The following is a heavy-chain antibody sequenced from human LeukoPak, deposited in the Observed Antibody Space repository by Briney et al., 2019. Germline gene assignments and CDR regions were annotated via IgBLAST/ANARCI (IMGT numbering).Heavy chain of an antibody. Sequence: SQTLSLTCTVSGGSISSGGYYWSWIRQHPGKGLEWIGYIYYSGSTYYNPSLKSRVTISVDTSKIQFSLKLSSVTAADTAVYYCARGLSGYNPWYFDLWGRGTLVTVSS. CDR3: ARGLSGYNPWYFDL. CDR1: GGSISSGGYY. J-gene: IGHJ2*01. V-gene: IGHV4-31*03. CDR2: IYYSGST. D-gene: IGHD5-24*01.